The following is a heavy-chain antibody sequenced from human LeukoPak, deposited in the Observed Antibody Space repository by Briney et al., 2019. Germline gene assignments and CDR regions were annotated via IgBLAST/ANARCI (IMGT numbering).Heavy chain of an antibody. CDR1: GGSFSPHH. Sequence: PSETLSLTCAVYGGSFSPHHPSSLPHPPRQGLARTGAINHSGSTNYNPSLKSRVTISVDTSKNQFSLKLSSVTAADTAVYYCARANRVEMATHNPNFDYWGQGTLVTVSS. CDR3: ARANRVEMATHNPNFDY. J-gene: IGHJ4*02. D-gene: IGHD5-24*01. CDR2: INHSGST. V-gene: IGHV4-34*01.